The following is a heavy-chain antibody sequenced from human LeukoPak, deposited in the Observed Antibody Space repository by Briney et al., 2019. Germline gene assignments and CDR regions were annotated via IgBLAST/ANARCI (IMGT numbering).Heavy chain of an antibody. V-gene: IGHV3-21*04. J-gene: IGHJ6*02. CDR1: GFTFSSYS. CDR2: ISSSSSYI. CDR3: AKGQSGYPPGLYYYYGMDV. D-gene: IGHD3-22*01. Sequence: GGSLRLSCAASGFTFSSYSMNWVRQAPGKGLEWVSSISSSSSYIYYADSVKGRFTISRDNSKNTLYLQMNSLRAEDTAVYYCAKGQSGYPPGLYYYYGMDVWGQGTTVTVSS.